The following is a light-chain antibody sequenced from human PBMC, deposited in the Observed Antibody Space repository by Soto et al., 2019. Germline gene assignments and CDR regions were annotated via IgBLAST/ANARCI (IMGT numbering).Light chain of an antibody. CDR2: SND. CDR1: SPNIGSNT. Sequence: QSVLTQAPSASRTPGQRVTISCSGSSPNIGSNTVTWYQQVPGTAPKLLIYSNDQRPSGVPDRFSGSKSGTSASLAIAGLQSEDEADYYCAAWDDSLNGWVFGGGTKLTVL. V-gene: IGLV1-44*01. CDR3: AAWDDSLNGWV. J-gene: IGLJ3*02.